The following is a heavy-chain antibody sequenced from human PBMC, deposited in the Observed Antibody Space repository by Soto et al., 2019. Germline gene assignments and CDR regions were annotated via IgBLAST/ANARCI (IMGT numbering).Heavy chain of an antibody. J-gene: IGHJ6*02. CDR3: ARMDRENYYYYGMDV. CDR1: GFSLSNGRMG. Sequence: QVTLKESGPVLVKPTETLTLTCIVSGFSLSNGRMGVSWIRQPPGKALECLAHIFSNDEKSYSTSLKSRLTISKDASKSQVVLTMTNMVPVDTATYYCARMDRENYYYYGMDVWGQGTTVTVSS. CDR2: IFSNDEK. V-gene: IGHV2-26*01.